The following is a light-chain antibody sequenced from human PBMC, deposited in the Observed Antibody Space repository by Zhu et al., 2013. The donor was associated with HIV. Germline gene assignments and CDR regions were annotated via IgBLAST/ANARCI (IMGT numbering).Light chain of an antibody. CDR1: SSDVGAYNF. J-gene: IGLJ1*01. CDR2: EVA. CDR3: SSYTSNSGLYV. Sequence: QSALTQPASVSGSPGQSITISCTGTSSDVGAYNFVSWYQQHPGNAPKLIIFEVANRPSGVSIRFSGSKSGNMASLTISGLQPEDEAHYYCSSYTSNSGLYVFGSGTKVTVL. V-gene: IGLV2-14*03.